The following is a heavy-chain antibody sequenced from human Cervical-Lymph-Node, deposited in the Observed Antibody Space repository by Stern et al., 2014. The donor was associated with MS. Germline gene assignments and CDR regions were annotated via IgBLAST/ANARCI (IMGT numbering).Heavy chain of an antibody. CDR2: INPSGGST. Sequence: VQLVESGAEVKKPGASVKVCCKASGYTFTSYYMHWVRQAPGHGLEGMAIINPSGGSTSHAQKFQGRVTMTRDTSTSTVYMELSSLRSEDTAVYYCAREVAGHRLGMMDVWGQGTTVTVSS. CDR1: GYTFTSYY. J-gene: IGHJ6*02. V-gene: IGHV1-46*01. CDR3: AREVAGHRLGMMDV. D-gene: IGHD6-19*01.